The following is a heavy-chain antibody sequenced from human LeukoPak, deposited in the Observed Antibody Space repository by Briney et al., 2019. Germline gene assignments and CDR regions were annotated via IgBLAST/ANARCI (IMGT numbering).Heavy chain of an antibody. Sequence: ASVKVSCKASGYTFTSYYMHWVRKAPGQGLEWMGIINPSGGSTSYAQKFQGRVTMTRDTSTSTVYMELSSLRSEDTAVYYWSHWGRSSIFDDWGQVTLVTVSS. CDR3: SHWGRSSIFDD. J-gene: IGHJ5*02. D-gene: IGHD6-6*01. CDR1: GYTFTSYY. V-gene: IGHV1-46*01. CDR2: INPSGGST.